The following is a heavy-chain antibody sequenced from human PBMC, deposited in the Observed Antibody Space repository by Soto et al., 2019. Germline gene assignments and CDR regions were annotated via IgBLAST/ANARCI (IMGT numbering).Heavy chain of an antibody. V-gene: IGHV4-34*01. CDR2: INHSGST. J-gene: IGHJ4*02. CDR3: ARGPAARYMIVVVSPFDY. CDR1: GGSFRGYY. Sequence: PSETLSLTCAVYGGSFRGYYWNWICQPPGKGLEWIGEINHSGSTNYNPSLKSRVTISVDTSKNQFSLKLSSVTAADTAVYYCARGPAARYMIVVVSPFDYWGQGTLVTVS. D-gene: IGHD3-22*01.